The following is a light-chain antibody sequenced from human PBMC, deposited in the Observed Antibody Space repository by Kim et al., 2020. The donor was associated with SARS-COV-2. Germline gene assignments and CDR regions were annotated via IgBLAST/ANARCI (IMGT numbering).Light chain of an antibody. J-gene: IGLJ2*01. V-gene: IGLV1-44*01. CDR1: ISNIGSNV. Sequence: QSVLTQPPSASGTPGQRVTISCSGSISNIGSNVVNWYQQLPGTAPKLLMYSNDYRPSGVPDRFSGSKSGTSASLAISGLQSEDEADYYCVAWDDSLKGSVFGGGTKVTVL. CDR3: VAWDDSLKGSV. CDR2: SND.